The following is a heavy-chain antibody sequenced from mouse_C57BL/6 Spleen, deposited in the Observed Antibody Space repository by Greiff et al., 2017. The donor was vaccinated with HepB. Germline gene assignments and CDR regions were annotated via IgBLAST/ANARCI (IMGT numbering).Heavy chain of an antibody. D-gene: IGHD2-4*01. CDR3: TTGGYDYDIAY. CDR2: IDPENGDT. J-gene: IGHJ3*01. Sequence: VHVKQSGAELVRPGASVKLSCTASGFNIKDDYMHWVKQRPEQGLEWIGWIDPENGDTEYASKFQGKATITADTSSNTAYLQLSSLTSEDTAVYYCTTGGYDYDIAYWGQGTLVTVSA. CDR1: GFNIKDDY. V-gene: IGHV14-4*01.